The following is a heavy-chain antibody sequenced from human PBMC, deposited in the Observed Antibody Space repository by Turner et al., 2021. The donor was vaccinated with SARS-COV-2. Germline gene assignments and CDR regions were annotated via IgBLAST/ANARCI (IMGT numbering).Heavy chain of an antibody. D-gene: IGHD3-16*01. J-gene: IGHJ6*02. CDR3: ARDLGYPFGGMDV. Sequence: QVQLVESGGGVVQPGRSLILSCAASGFTFSSYAMHWVRQAPGKGLEWVAIISYDGRNENYADSVKGRFTISRDNSKNTLYLQMNSLRAEDTAVYYCARDLGYPFGGMDVWGQGTTVTVSS. CDR1: GFTFSSYA. CDR2: ISYDGRNE. V-gene: IGHV3-30*04.